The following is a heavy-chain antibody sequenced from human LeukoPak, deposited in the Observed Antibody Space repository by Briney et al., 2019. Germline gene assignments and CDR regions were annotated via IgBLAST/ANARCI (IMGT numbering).Heavy chain of an antibody. CDR1: GGSFSGYY. CDR2: INHSGST. J-gene: IGHJ4*02. V-gene: IGHV4-34*01. CDR3: ARDRRLGELSAPFDY. Sequence: PSETLSLTCAVYGGSFSGYYWSWLRQPPGKGLEWIGEINHSGSTNYNPSLKSRVTISVDTSKNQFSLKLSSVTAADTAVYYCARDRRLGELSAPFDYWGQGTLVTVSS. D-gene: IGHD3-16*02.